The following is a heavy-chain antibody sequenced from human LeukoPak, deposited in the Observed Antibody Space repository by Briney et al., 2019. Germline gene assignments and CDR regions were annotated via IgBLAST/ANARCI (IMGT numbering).Heavy chain of an antibody. J-gene: IGHJ4*02. D-gene: IGHD1-26*01. CDR2: ISGNNDNP. Sequence: ASVTVSCKTSGYTFSNFGINWVRQAPGQGLEWMGWISGNNDNPNYGQKFQGRFTVTTDSFTSTAYMELRNLRFDDTAVYYCARDGTSTDDYWGQGTLVT. V-gene: IGHV1-18*01. CDR3: ARDGTSTDDY. CDR1: GYTFSNFG.